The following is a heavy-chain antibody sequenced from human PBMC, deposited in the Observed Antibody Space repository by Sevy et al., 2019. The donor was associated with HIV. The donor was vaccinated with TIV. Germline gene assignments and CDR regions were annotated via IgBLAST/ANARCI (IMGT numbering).Heavy chain of an antibody. V-gene: IGHV3-7*03. CDR3: ARRYFDL. CDR2: IRQDGSEM. Sequence: GGSLRLSCKASGFTFRSFWMQWVRQAPGKGLEWVANIRQDGSEMYYVGSVKGRFTISRDNAKNALYLEMDGLRAEDTAVYYCARRYFDLWGQGTLVTVSS. CDR1: GFTFRSFW. J-gene: IGHJ4*02.